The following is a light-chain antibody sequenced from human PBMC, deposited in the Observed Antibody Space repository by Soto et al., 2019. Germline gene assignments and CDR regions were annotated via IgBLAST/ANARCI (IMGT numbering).Light chain of an antibody. CDR1: QGISSY. V-gene: IGKV1-8*01. Sequence: IRMTKSHSSITASTVDRVTITCRASQGISSYLAWYQQKPGKAPKLLIYAASTLQSGVPSRFSGSGSGTEFTLTISSLQPEDFATYYCQQSYSTQITFGQGTRLEIK. J-gene: IGKJ5*01. CDR3: QQSYSTQIT. CDR2: AAS.